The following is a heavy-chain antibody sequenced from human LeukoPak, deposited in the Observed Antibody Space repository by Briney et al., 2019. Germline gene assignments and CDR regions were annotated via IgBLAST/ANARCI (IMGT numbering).Heavy chain of an antibody. CDR1: GGSISTGDYY. CDR3: AREGYDSSYYYYLDY. V-gene: IGHV4-31*03. Sequence: SETLSPTCTLSGGSISTGDYYWSWIRQHPGKGLEWIGNIYYSGSTYYNPSLKSRVTISVDTSKSQFSLKLSAVTAADTAVYYCAREGYDSSYYYYLDYWGQGTLVTVSS. J-gene: IGHJ4*02. CDR2: IYYSGST. D-gene: IGHD3-22*01.